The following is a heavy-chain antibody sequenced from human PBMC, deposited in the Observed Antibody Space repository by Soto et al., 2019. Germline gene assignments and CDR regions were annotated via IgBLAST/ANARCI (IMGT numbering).Heavy chain of an antibody. Sequence: EVQLLESGGGLVQPGGSLRLSCAASGFTFSSYAMSWVRQAPGKGLEWVSAMSGSGVSTYYADTVKGRFTISRDNSKNTLDLQMNSMRAEDTAVYYCANHAFWSGNGDFDYWGQGTLVTVSS. J-gene: IGHJ4*02. D-gene: IGHD3-3*01. V-gene: IGHV3-23*01. CDR3: ANHAFWSGNGDFDY. CDR2: MSGSGVST. CDR1: GFTFSSYA.